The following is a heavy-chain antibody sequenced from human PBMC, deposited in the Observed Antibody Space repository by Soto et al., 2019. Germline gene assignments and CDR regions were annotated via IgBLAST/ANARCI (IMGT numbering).Heavy chain of an antibody. D-gene: IGHD5-18*01. V-gene: IGHV4-31*03. Sequence: QVQLQESGPGLVKPSQTLSLTCTVSGGSISSGGYYWSWIRQHPGKGLEWIGYIYYSGSTYYNPSLKRRVTISVDTSKNQFSLKLSSLTAADTAVYYCARDNGEEYSYGNFDYWGQGTLVTVSS. CDR1: GGSISSGGYY. CDR3: ARDNGEEYSYGNFDY. CDR2: IYYSGST. J-gene: IGHJ4*02.